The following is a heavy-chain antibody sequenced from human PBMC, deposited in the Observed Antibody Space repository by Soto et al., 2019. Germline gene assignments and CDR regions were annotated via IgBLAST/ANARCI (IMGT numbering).Heavy chain of an antibody. D-gene: IGHD2-2*01. J-gene: IGHJ6*02. Sequence: SETLSLTCTVSGGSVSSGSYYWSWIRQPPGKGLEWIGYIYYSGSTNYNPSLKSRVTISVDTSKNQFSLKLSSVTAADTAVYYCARAPIVPTYGMDVWGQGTTVTV. CDR2: IYYSGST. CDR1: GGSVSSGSYY. CDR3: ARAPIVPTYGMDV. V-gene: IGHV4-61*01.